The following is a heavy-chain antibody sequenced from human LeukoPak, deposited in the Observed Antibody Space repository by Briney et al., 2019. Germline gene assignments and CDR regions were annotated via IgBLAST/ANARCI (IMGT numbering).Heavy chain of an antibody. CDR1: GYTFTSYG. CDR3: ARGPHYYDSSGYYLTFDY. Sequence: ASVKVSCKASGYTFTSYGISWVRQAPGQGREGRGWISAYNGNTKYEQKLQGRGTMTTDTSTSTAYMDLRSLRSDDTAVYYCARGPHYYDSSGYYLTFDYWGQGTLVTVSS. CDR2: ISAYNGNT. D-gene: IGHD3-22*01. V-gene: IGHV1-18*01. J-gene: IGHJ4*02.